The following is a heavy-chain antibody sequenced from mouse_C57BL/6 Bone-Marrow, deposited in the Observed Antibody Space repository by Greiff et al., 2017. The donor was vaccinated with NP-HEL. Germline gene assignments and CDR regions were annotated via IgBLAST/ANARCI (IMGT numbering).Heavy chain of an antibody. CDR3: ARGGCSGYRLAY. CDR2: IYPYVSET. D-gene: IGHD3-2*02. V-gene: IGHV1-61*01. J-gene: IGHJ3*01. CDR1: GYTFTSYW. Sequence: VQLQQPGAELVRPGSSVKLSCKASGYTFTSYWLDWVKQRPGQGREWIGNIYPYVSETNYNQKFKDKATLIVDKSSSTASMHPSSLTSEDSAGYYCARGGCSGYRLAYWGQGTLVTVSA.